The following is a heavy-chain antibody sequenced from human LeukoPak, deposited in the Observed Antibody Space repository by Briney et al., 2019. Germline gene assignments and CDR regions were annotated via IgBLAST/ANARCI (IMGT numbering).Heavy chain of an antibody. V-gene: IGHV4-31*03. Sequence: SETLSLTCTVSGGSISSGGYYWSWIRQHPGKGLEWIGYIYYSGSTYYNPSLKSRVTISVDTSKNQFSLKLSSVTAADTAVYYCARGHGSGSYYRFDYWGQGTLVTVSS. D-gene: IGHD3-10*01. CDR1: GGSISSGGYY. J-gene: IGHJ4*02. CDR2: IYYSGST. CDR3: ARGHGSGSYYRFDY.